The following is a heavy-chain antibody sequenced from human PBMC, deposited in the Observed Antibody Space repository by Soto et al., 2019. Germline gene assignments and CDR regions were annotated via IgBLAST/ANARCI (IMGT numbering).Heavy chain of an antibody. CDR3: ARDRQYSYGYEGAFDI. CDR1: GGSISSGGYY. CDR2: IYYSGST. V-gene: IGHV4-31*03. Sequence: PSETLALTCTVSGGSISSGGYYWSWIRQHPGKGLEWIGYIYYSGSTYYNPSLKSRVTISVDTSKNQFSLKLSSVTAADTAVYYCARDRQYSYGYEGAFDIWGQGIMAT. D-gene: IGHD5-18*01. J-gene: IGHJ3*02.